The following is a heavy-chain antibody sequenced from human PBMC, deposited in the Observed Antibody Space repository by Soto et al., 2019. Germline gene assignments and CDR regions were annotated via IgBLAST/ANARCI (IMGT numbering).Heavy chain of an antibody. D-gene: IGHD5-18*01. V-gene: IGHV1-2*04. CDR3: ARDNGYSYGFDY. CDR1: GYSFTSYA. CDR2: INPNSGGT. J-gene: IGHJ4*02. Sequence: GASVKVSCKASGYSFTSYAMHWVRQAPGQGLEWMGWINPNSGGTNYAQKFQGWVTMTRDTSISTAYMELSRLRSDDTAVYYCARDNGYSYGFDYWGQGTLVTVSS.